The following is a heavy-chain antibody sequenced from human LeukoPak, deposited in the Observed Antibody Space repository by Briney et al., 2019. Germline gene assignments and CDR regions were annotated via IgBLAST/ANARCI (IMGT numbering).Heavy chain of an antibody. Sequence: PGGSLRLSCVASGFTFSRYAMSWVRQAPGKGLEWVSAIDGSGRNTYYADSVKGRFTISRDNSKNTLFLQMNSLRAEDTAVYFCAKDSSVPYGITNWGQGTPVTVS. D-gene: IGHD4-17*01. CDR2: IDGSGRNT. J-gene: IGHJ4*02. V-gene: IGHV3-23*01. CDR1: GFTFSRYA. CDR3: AKDSSVPYGITN.